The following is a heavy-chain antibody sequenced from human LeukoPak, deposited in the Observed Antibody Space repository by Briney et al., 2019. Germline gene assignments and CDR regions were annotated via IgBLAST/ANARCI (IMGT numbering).Heavy chain of an antibody. CDR1: GGSISSYY. Sequence: SETLSLTCTVSGGSISSYYWSWIRQPPGKGLEWIGYIYYSGSTNYNPSLKSRVTTSVDTSKNQFSLKLSSVTAADTAVYYCARDLRYCSGGSCYDAFDIWGQGTMVTVSS. V-gene: IGHV4-59*01. CDR3: ARDLRYCSGGSCYDAFDI. CDR2: IYYSGST. D-gene: IGHD2-15*01. J-gene: IGHJ3*02.